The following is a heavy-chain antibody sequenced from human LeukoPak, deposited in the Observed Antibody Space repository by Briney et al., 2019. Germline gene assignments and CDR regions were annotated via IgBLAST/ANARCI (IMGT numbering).Heavy chain of an antibody. V-gene: IGHV1-69*06. J-gene: IGHJ1*01. Sequence: GSSVNVSCKASGGTFSSYAISWVRQAPGQGLEWMGGIIPIFGTANYAQKFQGRVTITADKSTSTAYMELSSLRSEDTAVYYCASKPIAAADAEYFQHWGQGTLVTVSS. CDR3: ASKPIAAADAEYFQH. CDR2: IIPIFGTA. CDR1: GGTFSSYA. D-gene: IGHD6-13*01.